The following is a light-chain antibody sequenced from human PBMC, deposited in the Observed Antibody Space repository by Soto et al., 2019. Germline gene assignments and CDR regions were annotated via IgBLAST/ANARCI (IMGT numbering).Light chain of an antibody. CDR3: LQYNGPPLT. CDR1: QGIRYA. CDR2: GAS. V-gene: IGKV1-17*01. Sequence: DIQMTQSPSSLSASVGDRVTITCRASQGIRYALGWYQQKPGTAPKRLIYGASILQNGVPSRFGGSGSGTEFTLTISSLQPEDFATYYCLQYNGPPLTVGQGTKVDIK. J-gene: IGKJ1*01.